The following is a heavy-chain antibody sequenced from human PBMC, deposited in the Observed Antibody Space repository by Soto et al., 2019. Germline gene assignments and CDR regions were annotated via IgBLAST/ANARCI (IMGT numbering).Heavy chain of an antibody. CDR1: GGSLRNSV. J-gene: IGHJ4*02. V-gene: IGHV1-69*01. Sequence: QVQLVQSGAEVKKPGSSVKVSCTASGGSLRNSVISWVRQAPAQRLEWMGGVIPILGTANYAQKFQGRVTMTADEATSTAYMDLSSLSHDDTAGYYCARLGHPGHWGPGTMVIVSS. CDR2: VIPILGTA. CDR3: ARLGHPGH.